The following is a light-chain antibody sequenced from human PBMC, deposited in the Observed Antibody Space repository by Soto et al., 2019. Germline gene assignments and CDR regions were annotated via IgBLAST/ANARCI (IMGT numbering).Light chain of an antibody. J-gene: IGLJ2*01. CDR1: WSNIGHNA. CDR2: YDD. V-gene: IGLV1-36*01. Sequence: QSVLTQPPSVSEAPRQRVTISCSGSWSNIGHNAVNWYQQLPGKAPKLLLYYDDLLPSGVSDRFSGSKSGTSASLAISGLQSEDEADYYCAAGDDSLNGVVFGGGTELTVL. CDR3: AAGDDSLNGVV.